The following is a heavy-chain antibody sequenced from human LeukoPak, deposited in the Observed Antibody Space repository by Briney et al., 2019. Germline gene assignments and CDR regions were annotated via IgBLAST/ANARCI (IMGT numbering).Heavy chain of an antibody. V-gene: IGHV3-30*18. CDR1: GFTFSSYG. D-gene: IGHD2-2*01. Sequence: GGSLRLSCAASGFTFSSYGMHWVRQAPGKGLEWVAVISYDGSNKYYADSVKGRFTISRDNSKNTLYLQMNSLRAEDTAVYYCAKVLNLCGSTSCPNYWGQGRLVTVSS. CDR3: AKVLNLCGSTSCPNY. J-gene: IGHJ4*02. CDR2: ISYDGSNK.